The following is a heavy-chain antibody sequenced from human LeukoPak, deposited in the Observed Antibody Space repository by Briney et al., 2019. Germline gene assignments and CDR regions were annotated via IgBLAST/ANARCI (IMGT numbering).Heavy chain of an antibody. V-gene: IGHV4-34*01. Sequence: SETLSLTCAVYGGSFSGYYWSWIRQPPGKGLEWIGEINHSGSTNYNPSLKSRVTISVDTSKNQFSLKLSSVTAADTAVHYCARVGYYDFWSGHANVIDYWGQGTLVTVSS. CDR1: GGSFSGYY. J-gene: IGHJ4*02. CDR3: ARVGYYDFWSGHANVIDY. CDR2: INHSGST. D-gene: IGHD3-3*01.